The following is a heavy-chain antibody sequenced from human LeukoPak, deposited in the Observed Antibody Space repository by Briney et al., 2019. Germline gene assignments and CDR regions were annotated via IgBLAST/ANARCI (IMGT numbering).Heavy chain of an antibody. D-gene: IGHD4-23*01. CDR1: GFTFDDYA. V-gene: IGHV3-9*01. J-gene: IGHJ4*02. CDR2: ISWNSGSI. CDR3: AKASWVSTVGTIDY. Sequence: GGSLRLSCAASGFTFDDYAMHWVRQAPGKGLEWVSGISWNSGSIGYADSVKGRFTISRDNAKNSLYLQMNSLRAEDTALYYCAKASWVSTVGTIDYWGQGTLVTVSS.